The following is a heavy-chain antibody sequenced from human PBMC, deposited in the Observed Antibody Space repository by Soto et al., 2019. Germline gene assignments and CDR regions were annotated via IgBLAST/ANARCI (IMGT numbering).Heavy chain of an antibody. V-gene: IGHV3-30-3*01. CDR2: ISYDGSNK. Sequence: PGGSLRLSCAASGFTFSSYAMHWVRQAPGKGLEWVAVISYDGSNKYYADSVKGRFTISRDNSKNTLYLQMNSLRAEDTAVYYCARGVPGYCSGGSCSNWFEPWGQGTLVTVSS. J-gene: IGHJ5*02. CDR1: GFTFSSYA. CDR3: ARGVPGYCSGGSCSNWFEP. D-gene: IGHD2-15*01.